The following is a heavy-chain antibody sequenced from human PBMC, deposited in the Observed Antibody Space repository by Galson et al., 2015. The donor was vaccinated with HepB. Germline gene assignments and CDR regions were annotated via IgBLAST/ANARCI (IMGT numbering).Heavy chain of an antibody. Sequence: SLRLSCAASGFTFSDYYMSWIRQAPGKGLEWISYATSSSSYRSYADSVKGRFTISRDSAKNALYLQMNSLRAEDTAVYYCARDMRDWGIFGLAVKGVGNYYGMDVWGQGTTVTVSS. J-gene: IGHJ6*02. V-gene: IGHV3-11*05. CDR1: GFTFSDYY. CDR2: ATSSSSYR. CDR3: ARDMRDWGIFGLAVKGVGNYYGMDV. D-gene: IGHD3/OR15-3a*01.